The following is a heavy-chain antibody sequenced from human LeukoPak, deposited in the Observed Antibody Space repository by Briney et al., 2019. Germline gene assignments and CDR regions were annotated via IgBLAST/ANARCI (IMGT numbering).Heavy chain of an antibody. D-gene: IGHD4/OR15-4a*01. CDR1: GYSVTTYG. CDR3: ARGVSARWVDY. V-gene: IGHV1-18*01. J-gene: IGHJ4*02. CDR2: ISFYNGNT. Sequence: ASVKVSCXASGYSVTTYGIAWVRQASGRGLEWMGWISFYNGNTKYAQKYQGRVTMTTDTSTSTAYMELRSLRSDDTAVYYCARGVSARWVDYWGQGTLVTVSS.